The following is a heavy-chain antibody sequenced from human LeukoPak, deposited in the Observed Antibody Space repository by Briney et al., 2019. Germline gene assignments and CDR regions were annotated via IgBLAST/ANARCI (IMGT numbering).Heavy chain of an antibody. J-gene: IGHJ4*02. Sequence: SVKVSCKASGYTFTSYAMNWVRQAPGQGLEWMGGIIPIFGTANYAQKFQGRVTITADESTSTAYMELSSLRSEDTAVYYCARVGAARPLDYWGQGTLVTVSS. CDR3: ARVGAARPLDY. CDR2: IIPIFGTA. D-gene: IGHD6-6*01. V-gene: IGHV1-69*13. CDR1: GYTFTSYA.